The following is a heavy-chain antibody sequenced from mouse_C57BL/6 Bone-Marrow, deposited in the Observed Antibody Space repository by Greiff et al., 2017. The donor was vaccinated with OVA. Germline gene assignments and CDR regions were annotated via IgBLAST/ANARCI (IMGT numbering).Heavy chain of an antibody. CDR2: ISSGSSTI. J-gene: IGHJ2*01. D-gene: IGHD3-3*01. V-gene: IGHV5-17*01. CDR1: GFTFSDYG. CDR3: ALEKGTGY. Sequence: EVKLEESGGGLVKPGGSLKLSCAASGFTFSDYGMHWVRQAPEKGLEWVAYISSGSSTIFCADTVKGRFTISRDNAKNTLFLQMTSLRSEDTAMYYCALEKGTGYWGQGTTLTVSS.